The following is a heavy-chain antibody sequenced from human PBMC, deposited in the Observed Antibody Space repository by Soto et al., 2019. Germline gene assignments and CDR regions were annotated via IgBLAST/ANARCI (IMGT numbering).Heavy chain of an antibody. CDR3: ARQRPGGERWFDP. J-gene: IGHJ5*02. Sequence: SETLSLTCTVSGGSIRSYCWTWIRQPPGEGLEWIGCICNSGTTNYNPSLKSRVTISVDTSKNQFSLKLGSVTAADTAVYYCARQRPGGERWFDPWGQGTLVTVSS. CDR1: GGSIRSYC. D-gene: IGHD1-1*01. CDR2: ICNSGTT. V-gene: IGHV4-59*08.